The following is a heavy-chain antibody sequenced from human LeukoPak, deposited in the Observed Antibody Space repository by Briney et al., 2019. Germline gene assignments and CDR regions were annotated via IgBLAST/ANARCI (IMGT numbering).Heavy chain of an antibody. CDR1: GFTFSSYS. CDR2: ISSSSSYI. V-gene: IGHV3-21*01. D-gene: IGHD6-13*01. J-gene: IGHJ4*02. CDR3: ARAMYSSSWYRHFDY. Sequence: GGSLRLSCAASGFTFSSYSMNWVRQAPGKGLKWVSSISSSSSYIYYADSVKGRFTISRDNAKNSLYLQMNSLRAEDTAVYYCARAMYSSSWYRHFDYWGQGTLVTVSS.